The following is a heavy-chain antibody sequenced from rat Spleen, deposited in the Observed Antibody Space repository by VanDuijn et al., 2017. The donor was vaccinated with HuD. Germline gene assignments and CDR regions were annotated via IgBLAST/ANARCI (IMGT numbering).Heavy chain of an antibody. CDR3: ARPDYSRFDY. CDR2: ISNGGGNT. D-gene: IGHD1-2*01. V-gene: IGHV5-25*01. Sequence: EVQLVESGGGLVQPGRSLKLSCAASGFTFSANYMAWVRQAPTKGLEWVASISNGGGNTYYRDSVKGRFTISRDNAKSTLYLQMDSLRSEDTATYYCARPDYSRFDYWGQGVMVTVSS. J-gene: IGHJ2*01. CDR1: GFTFSANY.